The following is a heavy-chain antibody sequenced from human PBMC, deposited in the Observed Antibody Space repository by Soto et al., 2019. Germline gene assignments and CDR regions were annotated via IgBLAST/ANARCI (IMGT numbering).Heavy chain of an antibody. Sequence: ASVKVSCKASGYTFTSYGISWVRQAPGQGLEWMGWISAYNGNTNYAQKLQGRVTMTTDTSTSTAHLELRSLRSDHPAVYYCARYIAVAGYDAFHIWGQGTMVTVSS. CDR2: ISAYNGNT. V-gene: IGHV1-18*01. D-gene: IGHD6-19*01. CDR1: GYTFTSYG. CDR3: ARYIAVAGYDAFHI. J-gene: IGHJ3*02.